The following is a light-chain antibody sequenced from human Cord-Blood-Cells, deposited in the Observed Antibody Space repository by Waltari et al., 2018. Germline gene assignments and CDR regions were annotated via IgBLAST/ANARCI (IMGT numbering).Light chain of an antibody. Sequence: DIQMTKSPSSLSASVGDRVTITCRASQSISSYLNWYQQKPGKAPKLLIYAASSLQSGVPSRFSGSGSGTDFTLTISSLQPEDFATYYCQQSYSTGFTFGPGTKVDIK. CDR2: AAS. V-gene: IGKV1-39*01. J-gene: IGKJ3*01. CDR1: QSISSY. CDR3: QQSYSTGFT.